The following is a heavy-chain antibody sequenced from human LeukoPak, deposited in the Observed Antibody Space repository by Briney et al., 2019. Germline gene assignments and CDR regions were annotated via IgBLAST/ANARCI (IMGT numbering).Heavy chain of an antibody. Sequence: GGSLRLSCTASGFTFSSYAMSWVRQAPGEGLEYVSAISSNGGSTYYADSVKGRFTISRDNSKNTLFLQMGSLRVEDMAVYYCARGLRAYYYYGMDVWGQGTTVTVSS. CDR2: ISSNGGST. CDR1: GFTFSSYA. CDR3: ARGLRAYYYYGMDV. V-gene: IGHV3-64*02. J-gene: IGHJ6*02. D-gene: IGHD3-3*01.